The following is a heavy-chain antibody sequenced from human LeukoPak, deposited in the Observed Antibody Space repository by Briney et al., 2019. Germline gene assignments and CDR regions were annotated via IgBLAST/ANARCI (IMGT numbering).Heavy chain of an antibody. CDR3: ARMNGGDFDY. D-gene: IGHD3-16*01. V-gene: IGHV3-74*01. J-gene: IGHJ4*02. CDR1: GSTFSTYW. Sequence: GGSLRLSCAASGSTFSTYWMHWVRQAPGKGLVWVSRISSDGSSTIYADSVKGRFTISRDNAKNTLYLQMNSLRAEDTAVYYCARMNGGDFDYWGQGTLVTVSS. CDR2: ISSDGSST.